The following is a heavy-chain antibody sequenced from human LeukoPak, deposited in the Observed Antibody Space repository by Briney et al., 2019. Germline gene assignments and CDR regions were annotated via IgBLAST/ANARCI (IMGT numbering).Heavy chain of an antibody. D-gene: IGHD3-22*01. CDR2: ISYDGSDK. CDR3: DYDNTRLNY. V-gene: IGHV3-30*03. Sequence: GGSLRLSCAASGFTFSSYGMHWVRQAPGKGLEWVAVISYDGSDKYYADSVKGRFTISRDNSKNTLYLQMNSLRAEDTAVYYCDYDNTRLNYWGQGTLVTVSS. J-gene: IGHJ4*02. CDR1: GFTFSSYG.